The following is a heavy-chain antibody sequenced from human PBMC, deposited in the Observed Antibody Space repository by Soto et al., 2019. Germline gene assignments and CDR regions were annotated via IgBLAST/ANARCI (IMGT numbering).Heavy chain of an antibody. CDR2: ISYDGSNK. CDR1: GFTFSSYA. CDR3: AREMATTYSDY. V-gene: IGHV3-30-3*01. D-gene: IGHD5-12*01. J-gene: IGHJ4*02. Sequence: QVQLVESGGGVVQPGRSLRLSCAASGFTFSSYAMHWVRQAPGKGLEWVAVISYDGSNKYYADSVKGRFTISRDNSKNTLYLQMNSLRAEDTAVYYCAREMATTYSDYWGQGTLVTVSS.